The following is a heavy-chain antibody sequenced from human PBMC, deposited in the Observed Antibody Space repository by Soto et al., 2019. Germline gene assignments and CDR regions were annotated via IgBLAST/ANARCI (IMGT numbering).Heavy chain of an antibody. CDR1: GYSISSGYY. D-gene: IGHD2-15*01. V-gene: IGHV4-38-2*01. CDR2: IFYSGST. CDR3: ARGAGSPTYYYGMDV. Sequence: SSETLSLTCAVSGYSISSGYYWGWIRQPPGKGLEWIGSIFYSGSTYYNPSLKSRVTISVDTSKNQFSLNLSSVTAADTAEYYCARGAGSPTYYYGMDVWGQGTTVTVSS. J-gene: IGHJ6*02.